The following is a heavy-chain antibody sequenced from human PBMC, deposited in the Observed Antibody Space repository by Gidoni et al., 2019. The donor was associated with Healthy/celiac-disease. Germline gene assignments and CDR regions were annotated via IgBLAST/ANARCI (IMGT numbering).Heavy chain of an antibody. Sequence: QVQLQQWGAGLLTPSETLSLTCAVYGGSSSGYYWSGIRQPPGKGLEWIGEINHSGSTNYNPSLKSQVTRSVDTSKNQFSLKLSSVTAADTAVYYCARGQAAAGGYFDLWGRGTLVTVSS. J-gene: IGHJ2*01. D-gene: IGHD6-13*01. CDR2: INHSGST. CDR1: GGSSSGYY. V-gene: IGHV4-34*01. CDR3: ARGQAAAGGYFDL.